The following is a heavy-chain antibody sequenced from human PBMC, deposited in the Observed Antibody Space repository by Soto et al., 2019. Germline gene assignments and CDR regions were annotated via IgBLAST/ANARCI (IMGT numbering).Heavy chain of an antibody. CDR3: AGKDAGGSYSAFDI. CDR1: GGSISSSSYY. J-gene: IGHJ3*02. V-gene: IGHV4-39*01. CDR2: IYYSGST. Sequence: SETLSLTCTVPGGSISSSSYYWGWIRQPPGKGLEWIGSIYYSGSTYYNPSLKSRVTISVDTSKNQFSLKLSSVTAADTAVYYCAGKDAGGSYSAFDIWGQGTMVTVSS. D-gene: IGHD1-26*01.